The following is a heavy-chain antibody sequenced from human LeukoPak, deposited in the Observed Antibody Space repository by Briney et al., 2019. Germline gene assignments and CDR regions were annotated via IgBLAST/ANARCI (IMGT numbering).Heavy chain of an antibody. Sequence: GGSLRLSCAASGFTFSSYWMHWVRQAPGKGLVWVSRINTDGSSTSYADSVKGRFTISRDNAKNTLYLQMNSLRAEDTAVYYCAKAPYDILTGYYFDYWGQGTLVTVSS. V-gene: IGHV3-74*01. CDR3: AKAPYDILTGYYFDY. J-gene: IGHJ4*02. CDR1: GFTFSSYW. CDR2: INTDGSST. D-gene: IGHD3-9*01.